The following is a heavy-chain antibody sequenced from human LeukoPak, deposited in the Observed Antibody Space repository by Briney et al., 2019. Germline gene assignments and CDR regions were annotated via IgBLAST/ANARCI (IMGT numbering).Heavy chain of an antibody. CDR3: ARCKYYYDSSGYYSRAFDI. J-gene: IGHJ3*02. D-gene: IGHD3-22*01. Sequence: ASVKVSCKASGYTFTGYYMHWVRQAPGQGLEWMGWISAYNGNTNYAQKLQGRVTMTTDTSTSTAYMELRSLRSDDTAVYYCARCKYYYDSSGYYSRAFDIWGQGTMVTVSS. CDR2: ISAYNGNT. CDR1: GYTFTGYY. V-gene: IGHV1-18*04.